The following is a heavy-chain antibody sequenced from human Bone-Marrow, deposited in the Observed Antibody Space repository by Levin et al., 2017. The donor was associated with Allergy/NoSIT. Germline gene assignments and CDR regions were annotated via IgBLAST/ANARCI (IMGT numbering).Heavy chain of an antibody. Sequence: ASVKVSCAASGYAFTNHEINWVRQAPGRRLEWMGWMRPDTGETAYKQNFQGRVTMPRNNPIRTAYMELTGLTSDDTAGYYCAFRGFSGRFYWGQGTLVTVSS. CDR3: AFRGFSGRFY. V-gene: IGHV1-8*01. J-gene: IGHJ4*02. CDR2: MRPDTGET. CDR1: GYAFTNHE. D-gene: IGHD3-10*01.